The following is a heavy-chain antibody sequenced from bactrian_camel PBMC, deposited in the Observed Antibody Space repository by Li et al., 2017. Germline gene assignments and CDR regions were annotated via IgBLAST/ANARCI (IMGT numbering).Heavy chain of an antibody. CDR2: INSGGVGA. D-gene: IGHD7*01. CDR3: AAGGGNWCEY. Sequence: VQLVESGGGLVQPGGSLRLSCAASGFTFSKSDMRWVRQAPGKGIEWVSSINSGGVGASYADSVKGRFTISRGNAKNTLYLEMNSLKTEDTAIYCCAAGGGNWCEYWGQGTQVTVS. CDR1: GFTFSKSD. V-gene: IGHV3S40*01. J-gene: IGHJ4*01.